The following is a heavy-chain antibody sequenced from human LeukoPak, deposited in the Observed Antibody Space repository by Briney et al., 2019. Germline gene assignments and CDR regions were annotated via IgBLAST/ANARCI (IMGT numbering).Heavy chain of an antibody. CDR1: GYTFTGYY. Sequence: ASVKVSCKASGYTFTGYYMHWVRQAPGQGLEWMGWINPNSGGTNYAQKFQGRVTMTRDTSISTAYMELSSLRSEDTALYYCARDSRPYYTGSGSYYKIGRFDYWGQGTGVTVSS. CDR3: ARDSRPYYTGSGSYYKIGRFDY. J-gene: IGHJ4*02. V-gene: IGHV1-2*02. CDR2: INPNSGGT. D-gene: IGHD3-10*01.